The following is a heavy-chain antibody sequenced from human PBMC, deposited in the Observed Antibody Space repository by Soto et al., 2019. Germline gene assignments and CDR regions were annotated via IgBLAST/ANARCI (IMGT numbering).Heavy chain of an antibody. CDR2: ISAYNGNT. D-gene: IGHD5-12*01. Sequence: ASVKVSCKASGYTFTSYGISWVLQAPGQGLEWMGWISAYNGNTNYAQKLQGRVTMTTDTSTSTAYMELRSLRSDDTAVYYCARDYIRDGYNWDWFDPWGQGTLVTVSS. V-gene: IGHV1-18*01. CDR1: GYTFTSYG. J-gene: IGHJ5*02. CDR3: ARDYIRDGYNWDWFDP.